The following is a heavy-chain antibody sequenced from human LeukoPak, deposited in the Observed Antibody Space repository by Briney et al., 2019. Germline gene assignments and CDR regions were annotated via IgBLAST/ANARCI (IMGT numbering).Heavy chain of an antibody. CDR1: GFTFSSYA. CDR2: ISYDGSNK. J-gene: IGHJ4*02. Sequence: GGSLRLSCAAYGFTFSSYAMPWVRQAPGKGLEWVAVISYDGSNKYYADSVKGRFTISRDNSKNTLYLQMNSLRAEDTAVYYCARGRTMITTEAFDYWGQGTLVTVSS. D-gene: IGHD3-22*01. V-gene: IGHV3-30-3*01. CDR3: ARGRTMITTEAFDY.